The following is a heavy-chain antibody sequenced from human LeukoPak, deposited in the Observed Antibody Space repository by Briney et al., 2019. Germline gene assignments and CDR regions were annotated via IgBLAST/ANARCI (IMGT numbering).Heavy chain of an antibody. J-gene: IGHJ6*04. V-gene: IGHV3-64*01. CDR2: ISSNGGST. D-gene: IGHD3-16*01. Sequence: GGSLRLSCAASGFTFSSYSMHWVRQAPGKGLEYVSAISSNGGSTYYANSVKGRFTISRDNSKNTLYLQMGSLRAEDMAVYYCARRGIVQGMDVWGKGTTVTISS. CDR1: GFTFSSYS. CDR3: ARRGIVQGMDV.